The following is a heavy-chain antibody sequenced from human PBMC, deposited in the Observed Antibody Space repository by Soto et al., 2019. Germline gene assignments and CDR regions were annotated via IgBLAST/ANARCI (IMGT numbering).Heavy chain of an antibody. CDR3: ARVRSGSSGYSGRYYYYYGMDV. CDR2: IIPIFGTA. Sequence: QVQLVQSGAEVKKPGASVKVSCKASGGTFSSYAISWVRQAPGQGLEWMGGIIPIFGTANYAQKFQGRVTITADESTSTAYMELSSLRSEDTAVYYCARVRSGSSGYSGRYYYYYGMDVWGQGTTVTVSS. J-gene: IGHJ6*02. D-gene: IGHD3-22*01. CDR1: GGTFSSYA. V-gene: IGHV1-69*01.